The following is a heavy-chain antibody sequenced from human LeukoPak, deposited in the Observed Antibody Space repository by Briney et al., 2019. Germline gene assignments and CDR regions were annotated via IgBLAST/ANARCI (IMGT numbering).Heavy chain of an antibody. CDR2: IYYSGST. J-gene: IGHJ4*02. V-gene: IGHV4-61*01. Sequence: PSETLSLTCTVSHYFISSGYYWSWIRQPPGKGLEWIGYIYYSGSTNYNPSLKSRVTISVDTSKNQFSQKLSSVTAADTAVYYCARGDDYGDYFDYWGQGTLVTVSS. CDR3: ARGDDYGDYFDY. D-gene: IGHD4-17*01. CDR1: HYFISSGYY.